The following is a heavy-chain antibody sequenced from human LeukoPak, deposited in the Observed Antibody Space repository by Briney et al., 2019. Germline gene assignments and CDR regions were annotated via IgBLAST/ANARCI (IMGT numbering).Heavy chain of an antibody. Sequence: GGSLRLSCAASGFTFSSYSMNWVRQAPGKGLEWVSSISSSSSYIYYADSVKGRFTISRDNAKNSLYLQMNSLRAEDTAVYYCARTGYSSSWYLGAFDYWGQGTLVTVSS. CDR2: ISSSSSYI. CDR1: GFTFSSYS. D-gene: IGHD6-13*01. CDR3: ARTGYSSSWYLGAFDY. J-gene: IGHJ4*02. V-gene: IGHV3-21*04.